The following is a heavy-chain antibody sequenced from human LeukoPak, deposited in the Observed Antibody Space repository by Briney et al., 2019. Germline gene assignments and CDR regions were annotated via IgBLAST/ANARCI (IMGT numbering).Heavy chain of an antibody. V-gene: IGHV1-2*02. D-gene: IGHD3-10*01. CDR3: TRRGIDY. Sequence: GGTVTVSCKASGYTFTGYYMHWVGQAPGQGLEWMGWINPNSGHTHYVQKFPATVTMTSNTSISTAYMELSRLRSDDTAVYYCTRRGIDYWGQGTLVTLSP. J-gene: IGHJ4*02. CDR2: INPNSGHT. CDR1: GYTFTGYY.